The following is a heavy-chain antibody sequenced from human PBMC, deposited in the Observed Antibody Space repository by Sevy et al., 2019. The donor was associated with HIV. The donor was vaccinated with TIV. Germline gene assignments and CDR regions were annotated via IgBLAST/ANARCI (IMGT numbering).Heavy chain of an antibody. V-gene: IGHV1-2*02. CDR1: GYTFTGYY. CDR2: LNPNSGGT. CDR3: ARDVRGIAARYYYYYGMDV. D-gene: IGHD6-6*01. J-gene: IGHJ6*02. Sequence: ASVKVSCKASGYTFTGYYMHWVRQAPGQGLEWMGWLNPNSGGTNYAQKFQGRVTMTRDTSISTAYMELSRLRSDDTAVYYCARDVRGIAARYYYYYGMDVWAQGTTVTVSS.